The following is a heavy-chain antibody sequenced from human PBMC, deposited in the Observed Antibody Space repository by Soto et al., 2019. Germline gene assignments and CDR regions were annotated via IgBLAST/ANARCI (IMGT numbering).Heavy chain of an antibody. J-gene: IGHJ4*02. CDR1: GYTFSNYL. V-gene: IGHV1-3*01. CDR2: INAGNGNT. CDR3: ASPSYGSGNFY. D-gene: IGHD3-10*01. Sequence: QVQLVQSGAEVKKPGASVKVSCKASGYTFSNYLLHWVRQAPGQRLEWMGWINAGNGNTNYSQRFQGRVTLTGDTSASTAYMELSSLRSEDTAVYYCASPSYGSGNFYWGQGTLVTVSS.